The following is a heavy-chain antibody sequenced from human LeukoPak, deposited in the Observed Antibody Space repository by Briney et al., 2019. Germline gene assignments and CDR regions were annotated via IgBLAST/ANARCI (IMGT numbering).Heavy chain of an antibody. V-gene: IGHV4-34*01. CDR1: GGSFSGYY. J-gene: IGHJ4*02. D-gene: IGHD1-26*01. Sequence: SETLSLTCAVYGGSFSGYYWSWIRQPPGKGLEWIGEINHSGSTNYNPSLKSRVTISVDTSKNQFSLKLSSVTAADTAVYYCARVPSPYSGSYRDWGQGTQVTVSS. CDR2: INHSGST. CDR3: ARVPSPYSGSYRD.